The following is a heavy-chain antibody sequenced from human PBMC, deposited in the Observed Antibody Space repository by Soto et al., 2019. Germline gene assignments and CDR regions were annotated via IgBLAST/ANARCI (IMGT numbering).Heavy chain of an antibody. D-gene: IGHD2-2*02. CDR1: GFTFSSYE. Sequence: PGGSLRLSCTASGFTFSSYEMNWVRQAPGKGLEWVSVICGSGGYTYYADSVKGRLTISRDNFKNTLYLQMNSLRAEDTAVYYCARKVSSGCYTALDYWGQGTLVTVSS. J-gene: IGHJ4*02. CDR2: ICGSGGYT. V-gene: IGHV3-23*01. CDR3: ARKVSSGCYTALDY.